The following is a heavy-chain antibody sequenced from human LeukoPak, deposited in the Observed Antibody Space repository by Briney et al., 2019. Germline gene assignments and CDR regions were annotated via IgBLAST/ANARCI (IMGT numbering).Heavy chain of an antibody. Sequence: GGSLRLSCVASGFTFTNYAMSWVRQPPGKGLEWVSAISATRGNTYYADSVQGRFPISRDNSKNTLYLQMNSLRAEDTAVYYCARSQIGSSGYFDYWGQGTLVTVSS. CDR2: ISATRGNT. CDR1: GFTFTNYA. D-gene: IGHD1-26*01. V-gene: IGHV3-23*01. J-gene: IGHJ4*02. CDR3: ARSQIGSSGYFDY.